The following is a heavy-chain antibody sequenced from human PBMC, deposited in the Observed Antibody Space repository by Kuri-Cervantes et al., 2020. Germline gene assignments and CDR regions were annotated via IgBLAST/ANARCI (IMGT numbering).Heavy chain of an antibody. CDR2: IYNNGST. CDR1: GGSVSHYY. V-gene: IGHV4-59*02. J-gene: IGHJ3*02. Sequence: GSLRLSCTVSGGSVSHYYWSWIRQPPGKGLEYIGYIYNNGSTNYNPSLESRVTISLDTSKNQFSLKLSSVTAADTAVYYCARDVGMATTSTDGAFDIWGQGTMVTVSS. D-gene: IGHD5-24*01. CDR3: ARDVGMATTSTDGAFDI.